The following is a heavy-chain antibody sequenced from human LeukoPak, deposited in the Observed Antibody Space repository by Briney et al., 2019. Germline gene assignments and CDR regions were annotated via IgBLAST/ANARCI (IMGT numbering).Heavy chain of an antibody. CDR1: GFTFSTYA. D-gene: IGHD7-27*01. Sequence: GGSLRLSCAASGFTFSTYAMTWVRQAPGKGLEWVSSISSSSSYIYYADSVKGRFTISRDNAKNSLYLQMNSLRAEDTAVYYCARAPSTGGDAFDIWGQGTMVTVSS. J-gene: IGHJ3*02. CDR3: ARAPSTGGDAFDI. CDR2: ISSSSSYI. V-gene: IGHV3-21*01.